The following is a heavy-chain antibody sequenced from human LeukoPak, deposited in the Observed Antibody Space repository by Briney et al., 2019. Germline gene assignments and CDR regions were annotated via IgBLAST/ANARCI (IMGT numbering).Heavy chain of an antibody. CDR3: TTFMITFGGVIADHDAFDI. D-gene: IGHD3-16*02. CDR2: IKSKTDGGTT. V-gene: IGHV3-15*01. Sequence: GSLRLSCAASGFTFSNAWMSWVRQAPGKGLEWVGRIKSKTDGGTTDYAAPVKGRFTISRDDSKNTLYLQMNSLKTEDTAVYYCTTFMITFGGVIADHDAFDIWGQGTMVTVSS. CDR1: GFTFSNAW. J-gene: IGHJ3*02.